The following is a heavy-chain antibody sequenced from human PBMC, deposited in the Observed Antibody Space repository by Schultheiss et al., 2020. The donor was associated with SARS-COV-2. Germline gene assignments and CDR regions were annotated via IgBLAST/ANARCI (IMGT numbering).Heavy chain of an antibody. CDR3: AKDGDSSGYLSSLGY. CDR1: GFTFSSYG. CDR2: IRYDGSNK. D-gene: IGHD3-22*01. Sequence: GGSLRLSCAASGFTFSSYGMHWVRQAPGKGLEWAAFIRYDGSNKYYADSVKGRFTISRDNSKNTLYLQMNSLRAEDTAVYYCAKDGDSSGYLSSLGYWGQGTLVTVSS. J-gene: IGHJ4*02. V-gene: IGHV3-30*02.